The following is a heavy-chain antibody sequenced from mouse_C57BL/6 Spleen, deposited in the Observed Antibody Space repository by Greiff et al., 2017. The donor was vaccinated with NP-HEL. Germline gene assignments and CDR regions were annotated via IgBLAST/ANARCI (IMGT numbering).Heavy chain of an antibody. CDR1: GFTFSSYA. CDR3: ARDDGPWLAY. D-gene: IGHD1-1*01. J-gene: IGHJ3*01. Sequence: EVKLMESGGGLVKPGGSLKLSCAASGFTFSSYAMSWVRQTPEKRLEWVATICDGGSYTNYPDNVKGQFTISRDNAKSNLYLEMSHLKSDDTAMYYCARDDGPWLAYWGQGTLVTVSA. CDR2: ICDGGSYT. V-gene: IGHV5-4*01.